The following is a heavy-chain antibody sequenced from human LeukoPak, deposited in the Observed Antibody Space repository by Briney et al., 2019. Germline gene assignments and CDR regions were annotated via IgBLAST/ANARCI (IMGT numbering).Heavy chain of an antibody. Sequence: PGGSLRLSCAASGFTFSSYAMHWVRQAPGKGLEWVAVISYDGSNKYYADPVKGRFTISRDNSKNTLYLQMNSLRAEDTAVYYCETRGYTAMDLFDYWGQGTLVTVSS. V-gene: IGHV3-30*04. J-gene: IGHJ4*02. D-gene: IGHD5-18*01. CDR3: ETRGYTAMDLFDY. CDR1: GFTFSSYA. CDR2: ISYDGSNK.